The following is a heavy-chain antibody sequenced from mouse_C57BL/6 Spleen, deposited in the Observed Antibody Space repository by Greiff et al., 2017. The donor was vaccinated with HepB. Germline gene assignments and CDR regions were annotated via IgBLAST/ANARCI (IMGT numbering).Heavy chain of an antibody. D-gene: IGHD2-14*01. CDR1: GYTFISYW. Sequence: VQLQQPGAELVMPGASVKLSCKASGYTFISYWMHWVKQRPGQGLEWIGEIDPSDSYTNYNQKFKGKSTLTVDKSSSTAYMQLSSLTSEDSAVYYCARSGYRRAMDYWGQGTSVTVSS. V-gene: IGHV1-69*01. CDR3: ARSGYRRAMDY. CDR2: IDPSDSYT. J-gene: IGHJ4*01.